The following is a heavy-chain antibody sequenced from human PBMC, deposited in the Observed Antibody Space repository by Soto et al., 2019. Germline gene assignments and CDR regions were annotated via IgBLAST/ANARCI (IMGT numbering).Heavy chain of an antibody. J-gene: IGHJ6*02. D-gene: IGHD4-17*01. V-gene: IGHV3-15*07. CDR1: GFTFSNAW. CDR3: TTSYGDYGNYYYGMDV. CDR2: IKSKTDGGTT. Sequence: GGSLRLSCAASGFTFSNAWMNWVRQAPGKGLEWVGRIKSKTDGGTTDYAAPVKGRFTISRDDSKNTLYLQMNSLKTEDTAVYYCTTSYGDYGNYYYGMDVWGQGTTVTVSS.